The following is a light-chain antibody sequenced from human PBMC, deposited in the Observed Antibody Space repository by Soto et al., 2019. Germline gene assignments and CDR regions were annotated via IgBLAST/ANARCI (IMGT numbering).Light chain of an antibody. V-gene: IGLV7-43*01. CDR3: LLYYGGAHV. Sequence: QAVVTQDPSLTVSPGGTVTLTCASSTGAVSSGYYPNWFQQKPGQAPRALIYSTSIKHSWTPARFSGSLLGGKAALTLSGVQPEDEAEYYCLLYYGGAHVFGTGTKLTVL. CDR1: TGAVSSGYY. J-gene: IGLJ1*01. CDR2: STS.